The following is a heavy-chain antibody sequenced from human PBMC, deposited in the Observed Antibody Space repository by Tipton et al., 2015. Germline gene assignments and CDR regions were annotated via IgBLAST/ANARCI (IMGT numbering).Heavy chain of an antibody. CDR3: ARGLLLWFGMSDY. J-gene: IGHJ4*02. V-gene: IGHV4-38-2*01. CDR1: GYSISSGYY. CDR2: IFHRGDT. D-gene: IGHD3-10*01. Sequence: VKPSETLSLTCDVSGYSISSGYYWGWIRQPPGKGLEWIGSIFHRGDTNYNPSLKSRVTISLDTSKNQFSLKLNSVTAADTAVYYCARGLLLWFGMSDYWGRGTLVTVSS.